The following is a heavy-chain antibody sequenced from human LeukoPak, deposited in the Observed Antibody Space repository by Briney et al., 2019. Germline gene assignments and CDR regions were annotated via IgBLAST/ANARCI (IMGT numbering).Heavy chain of an antibody. CDR1: GYTFTGYY. Sequence: GASVKVSCKASGYTFTGYYVHWVRQAPGQGLEWVGWINPTSGATNYAQNFQGRVTLTRDTSNKTSYMEVSRLTSDGTAVYYCAREFRTTTWSFDAFDLWGQGTMVTVSS. CDR2: INPTSGAT. V-gene: IGHV1-2*02. CDR3: AREFRTTTWSFDAFDL. D-gene: IGHD1/OR15-1a*01. J-gene: IGHJ3*01.